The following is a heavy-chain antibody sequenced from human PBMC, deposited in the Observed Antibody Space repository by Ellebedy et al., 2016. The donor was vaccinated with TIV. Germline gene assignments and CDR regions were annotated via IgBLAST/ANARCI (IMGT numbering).Heavy chain of an antibody. CDR1: GSSFSDHY. J-gene: IGHJ4*02. V-gene: IGHV3-72*01. D-gene: IGHD5-24*01. CDR3: TRAAYGHGYDY. CDR2: IRNKANNYMT. Sequence: GESLKISCAASGSSFSDHYMDWVRQAPGKGLEWVGRIRNKANNYMTEYAASVKGRFNISRDDSKNSLSLQMNSLKIEDTAVYFCTRAAYGHGYDYWGQGTLVTVS.